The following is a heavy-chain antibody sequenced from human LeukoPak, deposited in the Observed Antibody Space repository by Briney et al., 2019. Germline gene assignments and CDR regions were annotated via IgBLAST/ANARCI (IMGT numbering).Heavy chain of an antibody. CDR2: ISAHNGNT. J-gene: IGHJ4*02. V-gene: IGHV1-18*01. CDR1: GYTFTSFG. Sequence: ASVQVSCQASGYTFTSFGFSWVRQAPGQGLEWMGWISAHNGNTNYAQKLQGRVTLTTDTSTSTAYMELRSLRSDDTAVYYCARDLRVVATTPGGYWGQGTVVTVSS. CDR3: ARDLRVVATTPGGY. D-gene: IGHD5-12*01.